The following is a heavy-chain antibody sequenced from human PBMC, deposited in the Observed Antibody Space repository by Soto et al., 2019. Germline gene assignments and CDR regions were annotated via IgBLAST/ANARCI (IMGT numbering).Heavy chain of an antibody. CDR1: VFTVSSNY. V-gene: IGHV3-53*01. J-gene: IGHJ6*02. D-gene: IGHD6-13*01. CDR3: ARESLVGRWYDYYYYGMDV. CDR2: IYIGGST. Sequence: GGSLRLSCAASVFTVSSNYMSLVRQAPGKGLECVSVIYIGGSTYYADSVKGRFTISRDNAKNTLYPQMNSLRAEDTAVYYCARESLVGRWYDYYYYGMDVWGQGTKLTVSS.